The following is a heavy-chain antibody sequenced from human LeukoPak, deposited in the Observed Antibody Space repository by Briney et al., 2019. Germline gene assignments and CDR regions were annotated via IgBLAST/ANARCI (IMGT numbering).Heavy chain of an antibody. V-gene: IGHV3-11*01. Sequence: GGSLRLSCAASGFTFSDYYMSWIRQAPGKGLEWVSYISSSGSTIYYADSVKGRFTISRDNAKNSLYLQMNSLRAEDTAVYYCARDLITFGGVIVPLVYWGQGTLVNVSS. CDR3: ARDLITFGGVIVPLVY. D-gene: IGHD3-16*02. CDR1: GFTFSDYY. J-gene: IGHJ4*02. CDR2: ISSSGSTI.